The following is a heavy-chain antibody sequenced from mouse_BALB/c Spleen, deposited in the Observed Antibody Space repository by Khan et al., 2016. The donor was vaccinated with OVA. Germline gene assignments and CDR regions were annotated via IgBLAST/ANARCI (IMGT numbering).Heavy chain of an antibody. CDR1: GYTFSDYY. D-gene: IGHD1-2*01. CDR2: ISPGSGDT. V-gene: IGHV1-77*01. Sequence: QVQLKESGAELARPGASVKLSCKASGYTFSDYYINWVKQRTGQGLEWIGEISPGSGDTYYHEKFKGKATLTADKSSSTAYMQHSSLTSEAAAVYVCSRRNYFGYTFAYWGQGTMVTVSA. CDR3: SRRNYFGYTFAY. J-gene: IGHJ3*01.